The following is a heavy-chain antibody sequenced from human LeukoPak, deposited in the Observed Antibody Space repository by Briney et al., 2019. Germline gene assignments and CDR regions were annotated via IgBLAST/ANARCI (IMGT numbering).Heavy chain of an antibody. CDR2: INPNSGGT. V-gene: IGHV1-2*02. J-gene: IGHJ6*03. CDR3: ARDPGVGYSGILVSYYYYMDV. CDR1: GYTFTGYY. Sequence: ASVKVSCKASGYTFTGYYMHWVRQAPGQGLEWMGWINPNSGGTNSAQKFQGRVTMTRDTSISTAYMELSRLRSDDTAVYYCARDPGVGYSGILVSYYYYMDVWGKGTTVTVSS. D-gene: IGHD3-10*01.